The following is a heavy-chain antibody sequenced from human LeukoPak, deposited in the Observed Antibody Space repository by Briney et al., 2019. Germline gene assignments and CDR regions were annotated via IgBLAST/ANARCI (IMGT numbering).Heavy chain of an antibody. J-gene: IGHJ4*02. Sequence: QAGGSLRLSCAASGFTFDDYAMHWVRQVPGKGLEWVSLLSWDGADTYYVDSVKGRFTISRDNSKNSLYLQMNSLRAEDTALYYCAKDTGRSFWSSYFFDYWGPGTLVTVSS. CDR2: LSWDGADT. CDR3: AKDTGRSFWSSYFFDY. V-gene: IGHV3-43D*03. D-gene: IGHD3-3*01. CDR1: GFTFDDYA.